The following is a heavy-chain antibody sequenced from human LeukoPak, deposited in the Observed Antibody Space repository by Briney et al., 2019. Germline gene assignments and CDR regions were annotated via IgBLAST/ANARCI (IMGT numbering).Heavy chain of an antibody. CDR3: ATEASGSYLGIDY. J-gene: IGHJ4*02. V-gene: IGHV3-9*01. D-gene: IGHD1-26*01. CDR2: ISWNSGSI. CDR1: GFTFDDYA. Sequence: PGRSLRLSCAASGFTFDDYAMHWVRQAPGKGLEWVSGISWNSGSIGYADSVKGRFTISRDNAKNSLYLQMNSLRAEDTALYYCATEASGSYLGIDYWGQGTLVTVSS.